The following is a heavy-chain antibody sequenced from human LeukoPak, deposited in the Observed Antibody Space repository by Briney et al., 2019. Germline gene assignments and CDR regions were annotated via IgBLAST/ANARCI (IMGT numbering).Heavy chain of an antibody. J-gene: IGHJ4*02. CDR1: GYIFTSYY. CDR3: ARRSRDGYNLDY. V-gene: IGHV1-46*01. CDR2: INPNGGST. Sequence: ASVKVSCKASGYIFTSYYMHWVRQAPGQGLEWMGIINPNGGSTTYAQKFQGRVTMTRDTSTSTVYMDLSSLRSEDTAVYCCARRSRDGYNLDYWGQGTLVTVSS. D-gene: IGHD5-24*01.